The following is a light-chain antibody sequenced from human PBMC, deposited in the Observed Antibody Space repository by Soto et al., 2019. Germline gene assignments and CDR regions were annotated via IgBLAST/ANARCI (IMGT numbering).Light chain of an antibody. Sequence: VVLRQSPPTLSLSPGEPATLSCRASQSVSRYLAWYQQKPGQAPRLLIYDASNRATGIPARFSGSGSETDFTLAISSLEPEDFAVYYCQHRMNWPITFGQGTRLEIK. J-gene: IGKJ5*01. CDR1: QSVSRY. CDR3: QHRMNWPIT. CDR2: DAS. V-gene: IGKV3-11*01.